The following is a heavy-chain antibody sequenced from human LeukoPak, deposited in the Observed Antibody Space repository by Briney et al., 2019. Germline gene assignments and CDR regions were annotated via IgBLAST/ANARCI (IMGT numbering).Heavy chain of an antibody. CDR1: GYTFTSYG. CDR2: ISAYNGNT. Sequence: GASVKVSCKASGYTFTSYGISWVRQAPGQGLEWMGWISAYNGNTNYAQKLQGRVTMTTDTSTSTAYMELRSLRSDDTAVYYCARERRIAAAGTLAYWGQGTLVTVSS. D-gene: IGHD6-13*01. V-gene: IGHV1-18*01. CDR3: ARERRIAAAGTLAY. J-gene: IGHJ4*02.